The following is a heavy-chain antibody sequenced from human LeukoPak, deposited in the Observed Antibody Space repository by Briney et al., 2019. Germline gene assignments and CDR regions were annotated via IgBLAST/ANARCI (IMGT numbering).Heavy chain of an antibody. CDR1: GFTFSSYE. V-gene: IGHV3-48*03. Sequence: GGSLRLSCAASGFTFSSYEMNWVRQAPGKGLEWVSYISSSGSTIYYADSVKGRFTISRDNSKNTLYLQMNSLRAEDTAVYYCASEDYDSSGYYSFFDYWGQGTLVTVSS. J-gene: IGHJ4*02. CDR3: ASEDYDSSGYYSFFDY. D-gene: IGHD3-22*01. CDR2: ISSSGSTI.